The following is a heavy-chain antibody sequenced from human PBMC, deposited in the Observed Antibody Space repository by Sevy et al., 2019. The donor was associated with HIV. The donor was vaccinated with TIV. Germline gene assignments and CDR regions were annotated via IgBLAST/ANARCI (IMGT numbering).Heavy chain of an antibody. J-gene: IGHJ5*02. V-gene: IGHV4-59*01. CDR1: GGSISGYY. CDR2: IYNVGGT. D-gene: IGHD3-16*01. CDR3: ARRGPALAGNWFDP. Sequence: SESLSLTCTVSGGSISGYYWSWIRQSPGKGLEWIGYIYNVGGTRYNPPLKSGVTISMATSNNQFSLHLNSVTAAETAVYYCARRGPALAGNWFDPWGQGTLVTVSS.